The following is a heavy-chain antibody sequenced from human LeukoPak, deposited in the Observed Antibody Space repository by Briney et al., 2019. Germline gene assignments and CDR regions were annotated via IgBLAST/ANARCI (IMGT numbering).Heavy chain of an antibody. CDR2: IGPDGTGI. Sequence: GGSLRLSCAASGFSLSGYWMHWVRQAPGKGLVWVSRIGPDGTGITYADSVKGRFTISRDNSENTLYLQMNSLRAEDTAVYYCAKDGFDYYDSSGYYYFNYWGQGTLVTVSS. V-gene: IGHV3-74*01. CDR3: AKDGFDYYDSSGYYYFNY. J-gene: IGHJ4*02. CDR1: GFSLSGYW. D-gene: IGHD3-22*01.